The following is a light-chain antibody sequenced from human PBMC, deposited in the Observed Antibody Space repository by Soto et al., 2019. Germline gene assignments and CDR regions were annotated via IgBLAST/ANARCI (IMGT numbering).Light chain of an antibody. J-gene: IGLJ1*01. V-gene: IGLV2-14*01. CDR1: NSIVGCYYY. CDR3: SSYTSSSTRV. Sequence: LTQHASVSGSPGQSNTNYCTGTNSIVGCYYYVSWYQRHPGKAPKLMIYDFSNRPSGVSNRFSGSKSGNAASLTISGLQAEDEADYYCSSYTSSSTRVFGTGTKVTVL. CDR2: DFS.